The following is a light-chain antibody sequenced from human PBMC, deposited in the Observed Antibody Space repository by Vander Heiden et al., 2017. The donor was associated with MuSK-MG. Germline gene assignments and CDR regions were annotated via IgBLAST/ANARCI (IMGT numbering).Light chain of an antibody. J-gene: IGLJ2*01. CDR1: KLGDKY. CDR3: QAWDSSTVV. CDR2: QDS. Sequence: SYELTQPPSVSVSPGQTASITCSGDKLGDKYACWYQQKPGQSPVLVSYQDSKRPSGIPERFSGSNSGNTANLTISGTQAMEEADYYCQAWDSSTVVFGGGTKLTVL. V-gene: IGLV3-1*01.